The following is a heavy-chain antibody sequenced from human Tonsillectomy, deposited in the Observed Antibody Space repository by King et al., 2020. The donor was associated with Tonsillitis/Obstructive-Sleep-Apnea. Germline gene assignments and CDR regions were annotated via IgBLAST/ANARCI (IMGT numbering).Heavy chain of an antibody. Sequence: QLQESGPGLAKPSETLSLTCIVSGGSISSYYWSWIRQPPGKGLEWIGYIYYSGSTNYNPSLKSRVTISVDTSKNQFSLKLSSVTAADTAVYYCARGCRSTSCYHNWFDPWGQGTLVTVSS. V-gene: IGHV4-59*01. J-gene: IGHJ5*02. CDR3: ARGCRSTSCYHNWFDP. CDR1: GGSISSYY. CDR2: IYYSGST. D-gene: IGHD2-2*01.